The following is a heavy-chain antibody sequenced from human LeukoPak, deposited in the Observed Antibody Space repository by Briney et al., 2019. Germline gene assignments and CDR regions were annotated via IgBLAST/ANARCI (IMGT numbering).Heavy chain of an antibody. V-gene: IGHV4-59*08. CDR1: GGSIISHY. Sequence: SETLSLTCTVSGGSIISHYWSWIRQPPGKGLEWIGYIYYSGSTNYNPSLKSRVTISVDTSKNQFSLKLSSVTAADTAVYYCARLYGSGSSLYFDYWGQGTLVTVSS. CDR2: IYYSGST. D-gene: IGHD3-10*01. CDR3: ARLYGSGSSLYFDY. J-gene: IGHJ4*02.